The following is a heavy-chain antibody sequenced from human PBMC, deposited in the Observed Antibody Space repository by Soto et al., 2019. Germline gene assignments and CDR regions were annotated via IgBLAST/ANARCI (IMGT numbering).Heavy chain of an antibody. CDR3: ARVGMSTMTTDAFDI. CDR2: INPSVGGT. J-gene: IGHJ3*02. D-gene: IGHD4-17*01. CDR1: GYTFTTDY. Sequence: ASVTGSXKTSGYTFTTDYVHWGRQAPGQGLEWMGIINPSVGGTRYAQNFQGRVTMTRDTSTSTVYMDLSSLRSEDTAIYYCARVGMSTMTTDAFDIWGQGTMVTVSS. V-gene: IGHV1-46*01.